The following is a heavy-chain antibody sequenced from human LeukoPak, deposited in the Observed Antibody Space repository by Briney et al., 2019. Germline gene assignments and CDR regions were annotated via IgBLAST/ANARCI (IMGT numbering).Heavy chain of an antibody. D-gene: IGHD3-9*01. Sequence: KPSETLSLTCAVYGGSFSGYHWSWIRQPPGKGLEWIGEINHSGSTNYNPSLKSRVTISVDTSKNQFSLKLSSVTAADTAVYYCASSPRGLRYFVFSGMDVWGKGTTVTVSS. CDR1: GGSFSGYH. CDR3: ASSPRGLRYFVFSGMDV. V-gene: IGHV4-34*01. CDR2: INHSGST. J-gene: IGHJ6*04.